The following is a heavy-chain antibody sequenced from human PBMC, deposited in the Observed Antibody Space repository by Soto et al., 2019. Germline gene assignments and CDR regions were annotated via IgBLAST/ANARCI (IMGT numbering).Heavy chain of an antibody. V-gene: IGHV3-74*01. D-gene: IGHD3-16*01. CDR3: ARVARGAWGVFDS. Sequence: EVQLVESGGGLVQPGDSRGPSWQASGFTSSSYWMHWVRKAPGKGLVWASRINYDGSTTGYADAVKGRFTISRDNAKDTVYLEMNSLTAEDTAVYYCARVARGAWGVFDSWGQGTLVTVSS. J-gene: IGHJ4*02. CDR2: INYDGSTT. CDR1: GFTSSSYW.